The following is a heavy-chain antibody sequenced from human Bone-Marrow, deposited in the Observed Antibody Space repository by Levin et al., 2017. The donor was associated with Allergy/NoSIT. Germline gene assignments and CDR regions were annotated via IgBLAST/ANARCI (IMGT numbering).Heavy chain of an antibody. D-gene: IGHD3-10*01. J-gene: IGHJ4*02. CDR2: IIPAFGST. CDR3: ARARDGYYGSGSFDS. V-gene: IGHV1-69*13. Sequence: SVKVSCKASGYTFSDFYLYWVRQAPGQGLEWMGGIIPAFGSTNYAQKFQGRVTIIADESTSTAYMELRSLKSEDTAVYYCARARDGYYGSGSFDSWGQGTLLTVSS. CDR1: GYTFSDFY.